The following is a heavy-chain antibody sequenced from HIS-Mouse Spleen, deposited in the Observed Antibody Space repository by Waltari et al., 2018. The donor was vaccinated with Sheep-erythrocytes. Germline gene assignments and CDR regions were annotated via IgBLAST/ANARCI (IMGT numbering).Heavy chain of an antibody. D-gene: IGHD6-6*01. J-gene: IGHJ3*02. Sequence: GESGGGLVKPGGSLRLSCAASGFTFSSYSMNWVRQAPGKGLEWVSSISSSSSYIYYADSVKGRFTISRDNAKNSLYLQMNSLRAEDTAVYYCARDSSSSNAFDIWGQGTMVTVSS. V-gene: IGHV3-21*01. CDR3: ARDSSSSNAFDI. CDR1: GFTFSSYS. CDR2: ISSSSSYI.